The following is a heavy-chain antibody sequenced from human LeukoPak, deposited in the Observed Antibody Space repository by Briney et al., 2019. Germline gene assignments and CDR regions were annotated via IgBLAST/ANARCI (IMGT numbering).Heavy chain of an antibody. Sequence: ASVNVSCKASGYTFTSYGISWVRQAPGQGLEWMGWISAYNGNTNYAQKLQGRVTMTTDTSTSTAYMELRSLRSDDTAVYYCARGYSSAPGGDAFDIWGQGTMVTVSS. CDR1: GYTFTSYG. J-gene: IGHJ3*02. D-gene: IGHD6-19*01. CDR3: ARGYSSAPGGDAFDI. CDR2: ISAYNGNT. V-gene: IGHV1-18*01.